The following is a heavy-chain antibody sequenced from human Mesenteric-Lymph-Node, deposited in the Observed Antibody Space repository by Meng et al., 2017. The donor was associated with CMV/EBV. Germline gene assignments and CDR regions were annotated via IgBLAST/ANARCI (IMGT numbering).Heavy chain of an antibody. CDR3: AALRYCSGGSCHTWFDP. Sequence: SVKVSCKASGYTFTSYAISWVRQAPGQGLEWMGGIIPIFGTANYAQKFQGRVTITTDESTSTAYMELSSLRSEDTAVYYCAALRYCSGGSCHTWFDPWGQGTLVTVSS. D-gene: IGHD2-15*01. J-gene: IGHJ5*02. CDR2: IIPIFGTA. CDR1: GYTFTSYA. V-gene: IGHV1-69*05.